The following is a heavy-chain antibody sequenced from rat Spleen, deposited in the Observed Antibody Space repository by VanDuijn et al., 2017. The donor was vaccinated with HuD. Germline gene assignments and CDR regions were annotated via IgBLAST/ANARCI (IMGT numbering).Heavy chain of an antibody. CDR1: GFTSNNYW. CDR2: ITNTGGST. V-gene: IGHV5-31*01. CDR3: TTWDYYDNRFDY. J-gene: IGHJ2*01. Sequence: EVQLVESGGGLVQPGRSLQLSCVASGFTSNNYWMTWIRQAPGKGLEWVASITNTGGSTYYPDSVKGRFTISRDNDKSTLHLQMDSLRSEDTATYYCTTWDYYDNRFDYWGQGVMVTVSS. D-gene: IGHD1-6*01.